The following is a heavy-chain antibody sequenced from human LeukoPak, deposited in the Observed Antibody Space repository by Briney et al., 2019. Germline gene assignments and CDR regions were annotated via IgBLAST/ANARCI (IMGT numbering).Heavy chain of an antibody. CDR1: GFTFSSYA. V-gene: IGHV3-23*01. D-gene: IGHD2-15*01. CDR2: ISGSGGST. CDR3: AKDPYIVAGRDQYFQH. Sequence: TGGSLRLSCAAPGFTFSSYAMSWVRQAPGKGLEWVSAISGSGGSTYYADSVKGRFTISRDNSKNTLYLQMNSLRAEDTAVYYCAKDPYIVAGRDQYFQHWGQGTLVTVSS. J-gene: IGHJ1*01.